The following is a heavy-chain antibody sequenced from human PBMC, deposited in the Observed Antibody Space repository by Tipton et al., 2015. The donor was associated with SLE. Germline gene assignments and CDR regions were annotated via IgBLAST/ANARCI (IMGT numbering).Heavy chain of an antibody. J-gene: IGHJ6*03. CDR3: ARESFTNDFYYYMDV. CDR1: GGSFSGYY. CDR2: MYNTGST. V-gene: IGHV4-34*01. D-gene: IGHD2-8*01. Sequence: TLSLTCAVYGGSFSGYYWSWIRQPPGKGLEWIGYMYNTGSTSYNPSLRSRVTISVDTSKNQFSLQLTSVTAADTAIYYCARESFTNDFYYYMDVWGKGTTVTVSS.